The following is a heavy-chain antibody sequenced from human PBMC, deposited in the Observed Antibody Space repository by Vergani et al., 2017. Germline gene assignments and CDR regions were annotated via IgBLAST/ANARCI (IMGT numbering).Heavy chain of an antibody. CDR3: AKALTVTTRYYYYYGMDV. J-gene: IGHJ6*02. V-gene: IGHV3-30*18. CDR1: GFTFSSYG. Sequence: QVQLVQSGAEVKKPGSSVKVSCKASGFTFSSYGMHWVRQAPGKGLEWVAVISYDGSNKYYADSVKGRFTISRDNSKNTLYLQMNSLRAEDTAVYYCAKALTVTTRYYYYYGMDVWGQGTTVTVSS. CDR2: ISYDGSNK. D-gene: IGHD4-17*01.